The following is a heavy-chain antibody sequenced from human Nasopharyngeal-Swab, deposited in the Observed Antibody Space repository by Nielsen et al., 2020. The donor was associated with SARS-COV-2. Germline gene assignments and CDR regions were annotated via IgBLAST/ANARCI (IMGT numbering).Heavy chain of an antibody. CDR2: ISGGGDST. J-gene: IGHJ4*02. CDR1: GFSFNSFA. Sequence: GESLKISCVASGFSFNSFAMSWVRQAPGKGLEWVSGISGGGDSTHYAASVKGRFTSSRANSRKTLYLQMHSLRAEDTAVAHCAKANTRDFDYWGQGTLVTVSS. V-gene: IGHV3-23*01. CDR3: AKANTRDFDY.